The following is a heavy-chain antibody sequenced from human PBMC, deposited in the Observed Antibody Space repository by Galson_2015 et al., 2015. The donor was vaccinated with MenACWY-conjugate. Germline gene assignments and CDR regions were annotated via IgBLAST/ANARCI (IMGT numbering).Heavy chain of an antibody. V-gene: IGHV1-3*01. CDR2: INAGNGNT. J-gene: IGHJ6*02. CDR3: ARGDTIVGAIIYYYYGMDV. Sequence: SVKASCKASGYTFTSYAMHWVRQAPGQRLEWMGWINAGNGNTKYSQKFQGRVTITRDTSASTAYMELSSLRSEDTAVYYCARGDTIVGAIIYYYYGMDVWGQGTTVTVSS. D-gene: IGHD1-26*01. CDR1: GYTFTSYA.